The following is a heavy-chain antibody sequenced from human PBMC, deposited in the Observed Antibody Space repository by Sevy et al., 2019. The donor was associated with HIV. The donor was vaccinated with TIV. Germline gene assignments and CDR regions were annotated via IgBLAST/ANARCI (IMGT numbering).Heavy chain of an antibody. V-gene: IGHV3-48*04. CDR3: ARDLPPSATTVAHFDY. CDR1: GFTIRTYN. J-gene: IGHJ4*02. Sequence: GGSLRLSCAASGFTIRTYNMNWVRQAPGKGLEWVSSISNSGSTIYYSDSVKGRFTISRDNAKNSLYLQMNSLRVEDTAVYYCARDLPPSATTVAHFDYWGRGTLVTVSS. CDR2: ISNSGSTI. D-gene: IGHD4-17*01.